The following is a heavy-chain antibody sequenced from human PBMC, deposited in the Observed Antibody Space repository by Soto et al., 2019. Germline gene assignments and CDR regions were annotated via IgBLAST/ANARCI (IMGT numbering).Heavy chain of an antibody. CDR3: AKTPTTYDSSGLVDY. CDR2: ISYDGSNK. CDR1: GFTFSSYG. V-gene: IGHV3-30*18. D-gene: IGHD3-22*01. Sequence: GGSLRLSCAASGFTFSSYGMHWVRQAPGKGLEWVAVISYDGSNKYYADSVKGRFTISRDNSKNTLYLQMNSLRAEDTAVYYCAKTPTTYDSSGLVDYWGQGTLVTVSS. J-gene: IGHJ4*02.